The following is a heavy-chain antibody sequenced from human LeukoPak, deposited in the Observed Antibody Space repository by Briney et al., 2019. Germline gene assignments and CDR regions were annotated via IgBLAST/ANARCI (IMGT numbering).Heavy chain of an antibody. V-gene: IGHV3-74*01. Sequence: PGGSLRLSCVASGVTFSSYWMRSVRQAPGKGLVWVSRIKSDGSTNYADSVKGRFTISRDNAKSTVSLQMNSLRAEDTGVYFCACAPSEIGGYYPEYVRHWGQGTLVTVSS. D-gene: IGHD3-22*01. J-gene: IGHJ1*01. CDR3: ACAPSEIGGYYPEYVRH. CDR1: GVTFSSYW. CDR2: IKSDGST.